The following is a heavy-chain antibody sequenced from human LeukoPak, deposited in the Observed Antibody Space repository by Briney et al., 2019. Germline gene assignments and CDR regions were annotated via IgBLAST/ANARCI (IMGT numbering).Heavy chain of an antibody. D-gene: IGHD3-22*01. CDR2: IWYDGSNK. J-gene: IGHJ3*02. Sequence: GGSLRLSCAASGFTFSSYGMHWVRQAPGKGLEWVAVIWYDGSNKYYADSVKGRFTISRDNSKNTLYLQMNSLRAEDTAVYYCARRAQDSSGYYHDAFDIWGQGTMVTVSS. CDR3: ARRAQDSSGYYHDAFDI. V-gene: IGHV3-33*01. CDR1: GFTFSSYG.